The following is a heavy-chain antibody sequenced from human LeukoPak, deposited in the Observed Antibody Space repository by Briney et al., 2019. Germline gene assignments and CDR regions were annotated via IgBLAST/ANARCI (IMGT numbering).Heavy chain of an antibody. CDR2: ISGSGSST. V-gene: IGHV3-23*01. CDR3: AKVSGTNCYNGVDY. CDR1: GFTFSSYA. J-gene: IGHJ4*02. Sequence: GGSLRLSCAASGFTFSSYAMSWVRQAPGKGLEWVSAISGSGSSTFYADSVKGRFTTFRDNSKNTLYLQMNSLRVEDTAVYYCAKVSGTNCYNGVDYWGQGTLVTVSS. D-gene: IGHD2-2*02.